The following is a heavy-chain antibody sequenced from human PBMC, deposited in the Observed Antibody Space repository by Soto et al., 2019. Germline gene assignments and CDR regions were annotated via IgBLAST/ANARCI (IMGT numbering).Heavy chain of an antibody. D-gene: IGHD6-13*01. Sequence: EVQLVESGGGLVQPGGSLRLSCAASGFTVSSYCMSWVRQAPGKGLEWVSVIYSAGSADFADSVKGRFTISRDNSKNTLYLQMSSLRAEDTAVYYCARVPSSSYHYFDYWGQGTLVTVSS. CDR1: GFTVSSYC. CDR2: IYSAGSA. CDR3: ARVPSSSYHYFDY. V-gene: IGHV3-66*01. J-gene: IGHJ4*02.